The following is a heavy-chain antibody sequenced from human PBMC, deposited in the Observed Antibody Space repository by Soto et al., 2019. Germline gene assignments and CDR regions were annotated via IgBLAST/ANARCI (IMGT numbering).Heavy chain of an antibody. CDR3: ARLRCLHQTSANYEDAVDL. V-gene: IGHV3-11*01. CDR2: ISSSGGTI. D-gene: IGHD1-26*01. Sequence: QVQLVESGGGLVKPGGSLRLSCAASGFTFSDYDMSWIRRAPGKGREWVSYISSSGGTIYYADTVQARFAMSRDNAKNSKVLNMNCLRAEDTAVYDCARLRCLHQTSANYEDAVDLWGRSTLVTVSS. J-gene: IGHJ3*01. CDR1: GFTFSDYD.